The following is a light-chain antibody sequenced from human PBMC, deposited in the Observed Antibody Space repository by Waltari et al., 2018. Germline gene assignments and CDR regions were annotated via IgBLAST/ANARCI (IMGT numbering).Light chain of an antibody. J-gene: IGKJ5*01. Sequence: EIVLTQSPGTLSLSPGERATLSCRASQSVSSSYLAWYQQKPGQAPRLLIYGASSRATGIPDRLSGSGSEIDFTLTISRLEPEDFAVYYCQQYGSSITFGQGTRLEIK. CDR3: QQYGSSIT. CDR1: QSVSSSY. V-gene: IGKV3-20*01. CDR2: GAS.